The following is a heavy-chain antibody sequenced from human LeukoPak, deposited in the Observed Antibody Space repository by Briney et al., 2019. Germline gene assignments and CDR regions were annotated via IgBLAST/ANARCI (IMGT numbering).Heavy chain of an antibody. J-gene: IGHJ4*02. D-gene: IGHD1-26*01. Sequence: GGSLRLSCAASGFTFSSYSMNWVRQAPGKGLEWVSHITASGTAMFYAGSVKGRFTISRDNAKNSLYLQMSSLRDEDTAVYYCASSGSYRFDYWGQGTLVTVSS. CDR1: GFTFSSYS. V-gene: IGHV3-48*02. CDR3: ASSGSYRFDY. CDR2: ITASGTAM.